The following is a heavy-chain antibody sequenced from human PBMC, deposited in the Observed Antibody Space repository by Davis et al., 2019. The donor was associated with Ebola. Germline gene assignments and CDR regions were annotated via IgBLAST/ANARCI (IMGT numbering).Heavy chain of an antibody. J-gene: IGHJ4*02. CDR2: IRYDGSNK. CDR1: GFTFSSYG. D-gene: IGHD3-10*01. Sequence: GASLKISCAASGFTFSSYGMHWVRQAPGKGLEWVAFIRYDGSNKYYADSVKGRFTISRDNAKNSLYLQMNSLRAEDMALYYCAKDIRGDGSGHFDYWGQGTLVTVSS. V-gene: IGHV3-30*02. CDR3: AKDIRGDGSGHFDY.